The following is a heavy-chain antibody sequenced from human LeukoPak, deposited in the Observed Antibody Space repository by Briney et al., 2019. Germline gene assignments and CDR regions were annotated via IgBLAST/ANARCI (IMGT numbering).Heavy chain of an antibody. CDR1: RLIFDDYA. V-gene: IGHV3-43*02. CDR2: ISGDGGST. J-gene: IGHJ4*02. D-gene: IGHD3-3*01. CDR3: AKDILGGAYDFWSGYYTGNNPDYFDY. Sequence: GGALRLSCAASRLIFDDYARHWVRQAPGRGLEWVSLISGDGGSTHYADSVKGRFTMSRDNSKNSLNLQMNSLRTEDTALYYCAKDILGGAYDFWSGYYTGNNPDYFDYWGQGTLVTVSS.